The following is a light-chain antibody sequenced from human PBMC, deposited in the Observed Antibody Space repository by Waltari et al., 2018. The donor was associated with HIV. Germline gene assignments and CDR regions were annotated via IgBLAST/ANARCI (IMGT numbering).Light chain of an antibody. J-gene: IGLJ1*01. Sequence: QSALTQPASVSASPGQSITISCTGTRSDVGNYNVVSWYRQFPDKAPQLLIFEVNKRPSGVATRFSGSKSGNSASLTIAGLLADDEADYYCCSYAGGNSYVFGTGTKVTVL. CDR1: RSDVGNYNV. V-gene: IGLV2-23*02. CDR3: CSYAGGNSYV. CDR2: EVN.